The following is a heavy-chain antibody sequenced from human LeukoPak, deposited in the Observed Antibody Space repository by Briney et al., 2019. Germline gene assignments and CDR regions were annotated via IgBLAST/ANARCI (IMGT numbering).Heavy chain of an antibody. D-gene: IGHD4-17*01. Sequence: SVKVSCKASGGTFSSYAISWVRQAPGQGLEWMGGIIPIFGTANYAQKFQGRVTITADESTSTAYMELSSLRSEDTAVYYCARDLLFDGDYEAYYYYYMDVWGKGTTVTVSS. CDR2: IIPIFGTA. J-gene: IGHJ6*03. CDR1: GGTFSSYA. V-gene: IGHV1-69*13. CDR3: ARDLLFDGDYEAYYYYYMDV.